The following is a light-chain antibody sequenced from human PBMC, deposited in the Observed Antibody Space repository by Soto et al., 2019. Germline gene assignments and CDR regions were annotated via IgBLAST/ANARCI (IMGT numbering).Light chain of an antibody. Sequence: QSALTQPRSVSGSPGQSVTISCAGTNSDVGAYNYVSWYQQHPGKAPKLIIYVVNKRPSGVPDRFSGFKSGNTASLNIYGLQTEDEADYHCFSFSGGIGGGTKLTVL. CDR3: FSFSGG. CDR2: VVN. V-gene: IGLV2-11*01. CDR1: NSDVGAYNY. J-gene: IGLJ2*01.